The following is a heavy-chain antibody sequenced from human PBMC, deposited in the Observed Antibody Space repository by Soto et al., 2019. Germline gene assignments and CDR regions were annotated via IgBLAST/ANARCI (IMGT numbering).Heavy chain of an antibody. CDR1: GFTFTSSA. CDR3: AAVGKGAYCGGECYSYYFDS. CDR2: IVVGSGNT. V-gene: IGHV1-58*01. Sequence: ASVKVSCKASGFTFTSSAVRWVRQARGQRLEWIGWIVVGSGNTNYAQKFQERVTITRDMSTSTAYMELSSLRSEDTAVYYCAAVGKGAYCGGECYSYYFDSWGQGTLVTVSS. D-gene: IGHD2-21*01. J-gene: IGHJ4*02.